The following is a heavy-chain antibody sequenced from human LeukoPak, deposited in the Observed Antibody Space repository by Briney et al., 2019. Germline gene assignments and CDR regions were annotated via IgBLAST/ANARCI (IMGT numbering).Heavy chain of an antibody. CDR2: IYSGGST. V-gene: IGHV3-53*01. J-gene: IGHJ6*02. CDR3: AREEGATRNYYYGMDV. Sequence: QPGGSLRLSCAASGFTVSSNYMSWVRQAPGKGLEWVSVIYSGGSTYYADSVKGRFTISRDNSKNTLYLQMNSLRAEDTAVYYCAREEGATRNYYYGMDVWGQGTTVTVSS. CDR1: GFTVSSNY. D-gene: IGHD1-26*01.